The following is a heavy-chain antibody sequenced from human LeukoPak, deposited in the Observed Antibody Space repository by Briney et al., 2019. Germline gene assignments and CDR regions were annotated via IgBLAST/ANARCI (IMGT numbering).Heavy chain of an antibody. Sequence: GGSLRLSCAASGFTISGSAMHWVRQASGKGLEWVGRIRSKANSYATAYAASVKGRFTISRDDSKNTAYLQMNSLKTEDTAVYYCTITGNRDDYWGQGTLVTVSS. V-gene: IGHV3-73*01. D-gene: IGHD1-14*01. J-gene: IGHJ4*02. CDR2: IRSKANSYAT. CDR1: GFTISGSA. CDR3: TITGNRDDY.